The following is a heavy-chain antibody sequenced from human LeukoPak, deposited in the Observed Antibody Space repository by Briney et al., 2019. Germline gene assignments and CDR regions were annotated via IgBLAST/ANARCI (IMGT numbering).Heavy chain of an antibody. Sequence: SQTLSLTCAISGDSVPTVYSAWNWIRQSPSGGLEWLGRTYYRSKWNYDYAISVQSRITINPDTSKNQFSLQLNSVTPEDTAVYYCARDKYHLDYWGPGTLVTVSS. CDR2: TYYRSKWNY. CDR3: ARDKYHLDY. J-gene: IGHJ4*02. CDR1: GDSVPTVYSA. V-gene: IGHV6-1*01. D-gene: IGHD1-14*01.